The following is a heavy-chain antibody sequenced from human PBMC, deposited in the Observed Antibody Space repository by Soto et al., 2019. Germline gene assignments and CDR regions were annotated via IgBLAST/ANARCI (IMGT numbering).Heavy chain of an antibody. J-gene: IGHJ4*02. Sequence: PGESLKISCKGSGYSFAGYWITWVRQKPGKGLEWMGRIDPSDSQTYYSPSFRGHVTISVTKSITTVFLQWSSPRASDTAMYYCARQIYDSDTGPNFQYYFESWGQGTPVTVSS. CDR1: GYSFAGYW. D-gene: IGHD3-22*01. CDR3: ARQIYDSDTGPNFQYYFES. V-gene: IGHV5-10-1*01. CDR2: IDPSDSQT.